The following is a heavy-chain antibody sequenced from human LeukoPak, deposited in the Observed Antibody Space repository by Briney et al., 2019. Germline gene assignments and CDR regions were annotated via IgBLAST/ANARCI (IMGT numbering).Heavy chain of an antibody. D-gene: IGHD5-12*01. CDR2: ISSSGSTI. V-gene: IGHV3-48*04. CDR1: GFTFSSYN. CDR3: ASVDIVATLTY. J-gene: IGHJ4*02. Sequence: GGSLRLSRAASGFTFSSYNMNWVRQAPGKGLEWVSYISSSGSTIYYADSVKGRFTISRDNAKDSLYLQMNSLRAEDTAVYYCASVDIVATLTYWGQGTLVTVSS.